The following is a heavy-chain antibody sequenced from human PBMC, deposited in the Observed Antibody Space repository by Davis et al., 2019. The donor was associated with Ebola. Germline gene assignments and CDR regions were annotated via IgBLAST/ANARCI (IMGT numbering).Heavy chain of an antibody. J-gene: IGHJ4*02. CDR2: FDPEDDET. CDR1: GHTLTEIS. CDR3: ATWYSDDEADF. V-gene: IGHV1-24*01. D-gene: IGHD3-22*01. Sequence: ASAKVSCKVSGHTLTEISMHRVRQAPGKGLEWMGGFDPEDDETIYAHNFQGRVNMTEDTSTDTAYMELSSLKSEDTAVYYCATWYSDDEADFWGQGTLVTVSS.